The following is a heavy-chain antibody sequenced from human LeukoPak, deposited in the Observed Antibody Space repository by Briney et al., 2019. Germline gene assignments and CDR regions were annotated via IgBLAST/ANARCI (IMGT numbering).Heavy chain of an antibody. V-gene: IGHV3-23*01. CDR1: GFTFSSYA. D-gene: IGHD2-2*01. CDR2: ISGSGANT. Sequence: GGSLRLSCAASGFTFSSYAMSWVRQAPGKGLEWVSAISGSGANTYYADSVKGRFTISRDNSKNTLYLQMNSLRAEDTAVYYCAKGGYCSSTSCYVGWFDPWGQGTLVTVSS. CDR3: AKGGYCSSTSCYVGWFDP. J-gene: IGHJ5*02.